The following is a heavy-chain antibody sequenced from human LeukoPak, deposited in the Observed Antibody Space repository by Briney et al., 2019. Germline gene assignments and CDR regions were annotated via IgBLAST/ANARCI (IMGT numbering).Heavy chain of an antibody. D-gene: IGHD3-22*01. CDR2: ISSSSSYI. Sequence: GGSLRLSCAASGFTFSTYSMNWVRQAPGKGLEWVSSISSSSSYIYYADSLKGRFTISRNKAKNSLYLQMNSLRAEDTAVYYCASSTYDSSGYYGWGQGTLVTVSS. V-gene: IGHV3-21*06. CDR1: GFTFSTYS. CDR3: ASSTYDSSGYYG. J-gene: IGHJ4*02.